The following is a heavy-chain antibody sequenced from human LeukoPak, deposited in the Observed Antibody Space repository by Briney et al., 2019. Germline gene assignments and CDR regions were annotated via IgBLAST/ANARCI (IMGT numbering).Heavy chain of an antibody. D-gene: IGHD6-19*01. J-gene: IGHJ5*02. Sequence: PGGSLSLSCAGSGFTFSGSAMHWVRQAFGKGLEWVGRIRSKANSYATAYAASVKGRFTIPRDDSKNTAYLQMNSLKTEDTAVYYCTTPGSSGWMFRFDPWGQGTLVTVSS. CDR3: TTPGSSGWMFRFDP. V-gene: IGHV3-73*01. CDR1: GFTFSGSA. CDR2: IRSKANSYAT.